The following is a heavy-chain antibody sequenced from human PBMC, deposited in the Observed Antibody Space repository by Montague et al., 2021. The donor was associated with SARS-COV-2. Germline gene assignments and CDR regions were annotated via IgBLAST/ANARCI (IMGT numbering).Heavy chain of an antibody. D-gene: IGHD3-22*01. J-gene: IGHJ6*02. V-gene: IGHV4-39*07. Sequence: SETLSLTCTVSGGSISSSSYYWGWIRQPPGKGLEWIGSIYYTGSTYYNPSLKSRVTISVDTSKIQFSLKLSAVTAADTAVYCCARGTRIAMLVVVTRYGLDVWGQGTTVTVSS. CDR2: IYYTGST. CDR1: GGSISSSSYY. CDR3: ARGTRIAMLVVVTRYGLDV.